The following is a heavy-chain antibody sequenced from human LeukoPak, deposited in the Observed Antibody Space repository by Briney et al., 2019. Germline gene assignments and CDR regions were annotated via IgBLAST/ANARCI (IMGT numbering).Heavy chain of an antibody. CDR2: IYYSGST. J-gene: IGHJ6*03. V-gene: IGHV4-59*01. D-gene: IGHD3-22*01. CDR3: ARVGYDSSGSYYYYYYMDV. CDR1: GGSFSGYY. Sequence: SETLSLTCAVYGGSFSGYYWSWIRQPPGKGLEWIGYIYYSGSTNYNPSLKSRVTISVDTSKNQFSLKLSSVTAADTAVYYCARVGYDSSGSYYYYYYMDVWGKGTTVTISS.